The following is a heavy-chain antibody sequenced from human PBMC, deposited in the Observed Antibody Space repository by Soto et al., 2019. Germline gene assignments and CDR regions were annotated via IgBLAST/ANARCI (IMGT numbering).Heavy chain of an antibody. Sequence: NHXGSRRRWCAVSGFTLTDYYMSWIRQAPGKGLDWVSYISSSSSYTTYADSVKGRFSISRDNGKNSLYLQMNSLRAEDTAVYYCARAGSSSSPYFDYWGQGSLVTVSS. D-gene: IGHD6-6*01. CDR1: GFTLTDYY. CDR2: ISSSSSYT. V-gene: IGHV3-11*06. J-gene: IGHJ4*02. CDR3: ARAGSSSSPYFDY.